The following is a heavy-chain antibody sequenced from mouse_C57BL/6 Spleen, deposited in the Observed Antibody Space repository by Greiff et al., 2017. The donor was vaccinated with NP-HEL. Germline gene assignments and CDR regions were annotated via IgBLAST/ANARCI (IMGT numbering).Heavy chain of an antibody. Sequence: VQLKESGGDLVKPGGSLKLSCAASGFTFSSYGMSWVRQTPDKRLEWVATISSGGSYPYYPDSVKGRFTISRDNAKNTLYLQMSSLKSEDTAMYYCARLYPTYFDVWGTGTTVTVSS. CDR2: ISSGGSYP. J-gene: IGHJ1*03. V-gene: IGHV5-6*01. CDR3: ARLYPTYFDV. CDR1: GFTFSSYG. D-gene: IGHD5-1-1*01.